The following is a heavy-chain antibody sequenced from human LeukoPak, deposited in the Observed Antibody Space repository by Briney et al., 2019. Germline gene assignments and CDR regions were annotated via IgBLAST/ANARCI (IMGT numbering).Heavy chain of an antibody. J-gene: IGHJ4*02. CDR3: VVDYDSSGYQEASPVQFDY. Sequence: ASVKVSCKASGYTFTSYDINWVRQATGQGLEWMGWMNPNSGNTGYAQKFQGRVTMTRNTSISTAYMELSSLRSEDTAVHYCVVDYDSSGYQEASPVQFDYWGQGTLVTVSS. CDR1: GYTFTSYD. V-gene: IGHV1-8*01. CDR2: MNPNSGNT. D-gene: IGHD3-22*01.